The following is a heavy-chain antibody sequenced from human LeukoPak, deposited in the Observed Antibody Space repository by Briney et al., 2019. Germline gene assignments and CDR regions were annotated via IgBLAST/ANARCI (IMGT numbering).Heavy chain of an antibody. Sequence: ASVKVSCKASGYTFTSYGISWVRPAPGQGRAWMGWISAYNGNTNYAQKLQGKLTMTTDTSTSTAYMELKSLRSDDAAVYYCGRDAETYYYDSSGYYDAFDIGGERTMVSVPT. CDR1: GYTFTSYG. V-gene: IGHV1-18*01. J-gene: IGHJ3*02. CDR2: ISAYNGNT. CDR3: GRDAETYYYDSSGYYDAFDI. D-gene: IGHD3-22*01.